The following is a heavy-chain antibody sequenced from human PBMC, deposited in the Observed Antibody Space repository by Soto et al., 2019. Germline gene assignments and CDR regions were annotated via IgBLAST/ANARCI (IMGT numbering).Heavy chain of an antibody. CDR3: AKDDVDDSLYYYYGMDV. CDR2: ISGSGGST. Sequence: GSLRLSCAASGFTFSSYAMSWVRQAPGKGLEWVSAISGSGGSTYYADSVKGRFTISRDNSKNTLYLQMNSLRAEDTAVYYCAKDDVDDSLYYYYGMDVWGQGTTVTVSS. D-gene: IGHD3-3*01. J-gene: IGHJ6*02. V-gene: IGHV3-23*01. CDR1: GFTFSSYA.